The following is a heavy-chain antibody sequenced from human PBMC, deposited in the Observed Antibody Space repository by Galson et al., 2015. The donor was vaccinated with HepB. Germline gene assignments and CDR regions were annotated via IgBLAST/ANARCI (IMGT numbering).Heavy chain of an antibody. J-gene: IGHJ4*02. CDR2: IIPILGIA. CDR3: AREILAARRDYFDY. CDR1: GGTFSSYA. V-gene: IGHV1-69*04. Sequence: SVKVSCKASGGTFSSYAISWVRQAPGQGLEWMGRIIPILGIANYAQKFQGRVTITADKSTSTAYMELSSLRSEDTAVYYCAREILAARRDYFDYWGQGTLVTVSS. D-gene: IGHD6-6*01.